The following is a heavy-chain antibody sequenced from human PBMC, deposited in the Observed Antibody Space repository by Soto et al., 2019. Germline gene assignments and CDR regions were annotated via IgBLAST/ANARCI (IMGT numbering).Heavy chain of an antibody. CDR2: IKSKTDGGTT. D-gene: IGHD3-3*01. CDR1: GFTFSNAW. V-gene: IGHV3-15*01. Sequence: GGSLRLSCAASGFTFSNAWMSWVRQAPGKGLEWVGRIKSKTDGGTTDYAAPVKGRFTISRDDSKNTLYLQMNSLKTEDTAVYYCTYAGEWLLRTYYYGMDVWGQGTTVTVSS. CDR3: TYAGEWLLRTYYYGMDV. J-gene: IGHJ6*02.